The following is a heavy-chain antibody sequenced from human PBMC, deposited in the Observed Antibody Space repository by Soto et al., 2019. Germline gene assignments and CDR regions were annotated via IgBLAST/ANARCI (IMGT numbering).Heavy chain of an antibody. V-gene: IGHV3-23*01. J-gene: IGHJ4*02. CDR1: GFTFSSYA. CDR2: ISGSGGST. D-gene: IGHD3-10*01. Sequence: EVQLLESGGGLVQPGGSLRLSCAASGFTFSSYAMSWVRQAPGKGLEWISVISGSGGSTYYADSVKGRFTISRDNSKNPLYLQMNRLRAEDTAVYYCAPHLWFGELYYWGQGTLVTVSS. CDR3: APHLWFGELYY.